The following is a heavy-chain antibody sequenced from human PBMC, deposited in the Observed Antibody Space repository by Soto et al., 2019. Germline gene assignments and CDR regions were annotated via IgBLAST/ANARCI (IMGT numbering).Heavy chain of an antibody. V-gene: IGHV3-30-3*01. Sequence: GGTLRLSCAASGFTFSSYAMHWVRQAPGKGLEWVAVISYDGSNKYYADSVKGRFTISRDNSKNTLYLQMNSLRAEDTAVYYCARDPTVGYCSNTSCYTGPWFDPWGQGTLVTVSS. CDR3: ARDPTVGYCSNTSCYTGPWFDP. CDR2: ISYDGSNK. D-gene: IGHD2-2*02. J-gene: IGHJ5*02. CDR1: GFTFSSYA.